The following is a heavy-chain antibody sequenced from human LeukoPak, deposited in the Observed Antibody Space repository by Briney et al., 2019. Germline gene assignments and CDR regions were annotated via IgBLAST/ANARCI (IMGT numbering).Heavy chain of an antibody. Sequence: SETLSLTCTVSGGSISSYYWSWIRQPPGKGLEWMGYIYYSGSTNYNPSLKSRVTISVDTSKNQFSLKLSSVTAADTAVYYCARTDYDILTGIDYWGQGTLVTVSS. CDR2: IYYSGST. D-gene: IGHD3-9*01. V-gene: IGHV4-59*01. CDR1: GGSISSYY. J-gene: IGHJ4*02. CDR3: ARTDYDILTGIDY.